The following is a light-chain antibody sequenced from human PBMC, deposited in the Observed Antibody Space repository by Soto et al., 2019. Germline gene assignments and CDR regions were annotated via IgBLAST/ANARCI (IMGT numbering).Light chain of an antibody. V-gene: IGKV1-39*01. CDR3: QQTNSMPRT. Sequence: DIQMTQSPSSLSASVGDRVTITCRASQSISRFLNWYQQKPGKDPKLLISATSRLPSGVPSRFTGSGSGTDFTLTISRLQPEDFVTYYCQQTNSMPRTFGQGTTVEIK. J-gene: IGKJ1*01. CDR1: QSISRF. CDR2: ATS.